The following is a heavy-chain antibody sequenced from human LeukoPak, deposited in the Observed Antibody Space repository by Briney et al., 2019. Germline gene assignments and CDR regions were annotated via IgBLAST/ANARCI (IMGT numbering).Heavy chain of an antibody. J-gene: IGHJ4*02. CDR2: INPNSGGT. CDR1: GYTFTVYY. CDR3: ASYDSSGYYSFDY. V-gene: IGHV1-2*02. Sequence: AASVQVSCTASGYTFTVYYMHWERQAPGQGLEWMGWINPNSGGTNYAQKFQGRVTMTRDTSISTAYMELSRLRSDDTAVYYCASYDSSGYYSFDYWGQGTLVTVSS. D-gene: IGHD3-22*01.